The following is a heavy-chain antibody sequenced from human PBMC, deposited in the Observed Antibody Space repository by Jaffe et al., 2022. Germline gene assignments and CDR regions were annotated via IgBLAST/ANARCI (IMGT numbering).Heavy chain of an antibody. CDR2: ISSSGSTI. V-gene: IGHV3-48*03. J-gene: IGHJ4*02. CDR3: AREIAAAGAFDY. Sequence: EVQLVESGGGLVQPGGSLRLSCAASGFTFSSYEMNWVRQAPGKGLEWVSYISSSGSTIYYADSVKGRFTISRDNAKNSLYLQMNSLRAEDTAVYYCAREIAAAGAFDYWGQGTLVTVSS. D-gene: IGHD6-13*01. CDR1: GFTFSSYE.